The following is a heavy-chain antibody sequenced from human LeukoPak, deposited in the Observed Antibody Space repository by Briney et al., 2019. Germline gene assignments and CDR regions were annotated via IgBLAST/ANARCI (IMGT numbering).Heavy chain of an antibody. CDR2: GSESGGT. D-gene: IGHD5-12*01. J-gene: IGHJ5*02. CDR3: AKNGQGGFSFDP. Sequence: SETLSLTCAVYGGSLNGHYWSWIRQPPGKGLEWIGEGSESGGTKFSPSLKSRVTISADTSKNQFSLKVKSVTAADTAVYYCAKNGQGGFSFDPWGQGTLVTVSS. CDR1: GGSLNGHY. V-gene: IGHV4-34*01.